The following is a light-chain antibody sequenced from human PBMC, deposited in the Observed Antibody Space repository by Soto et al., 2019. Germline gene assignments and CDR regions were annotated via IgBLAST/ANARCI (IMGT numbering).Light chain of an antibody. Sequence: EVLMTQSPATLSVSPGERATLSCRASQNIRTDLAWYQQKPGQAPRLLIYGASTRATGIPARFSGSGAGTDFTLTISSLQSEDFAVYYCQQYANWPPDTFGPGTKVDIK. CDR2: GAS. CDR1: QNIRTD. J-gene: IGKJ3*01. V-gene: IGKV3-15*01. CDR3: QQYANWPPDT.